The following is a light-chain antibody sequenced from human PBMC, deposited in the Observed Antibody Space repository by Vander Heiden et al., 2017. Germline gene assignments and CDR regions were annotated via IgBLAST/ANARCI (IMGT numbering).Light chain of an antibody. J-gene: IGLJ2*01. CDR1: NNDIGGHNY. CDR3: SSYTTANTVV. Sequence: QSALTQPASLFGSPGQSITISCTGNNNDIGGHNYVSWYQQHPGKAPKLISYDVSNRPSGVSNRFSASKSGNTASLTISGLQAEDEADYYCSSYTTANTVVFGGGTKLAGL. V-gene: IGLV2-14*03. CDR2: DVS.